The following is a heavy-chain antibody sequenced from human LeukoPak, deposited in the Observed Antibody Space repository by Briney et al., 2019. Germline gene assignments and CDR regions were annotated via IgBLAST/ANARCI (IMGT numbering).Heavy chain of an antibody. CDR2: ISYDGSNK. Sequence: GGSLRLSCAASGFTFSSYAMHWVRQAPGKGLEWVAVISYDGSNKYYADSVKGRFTISRDNSKNTLYLQMNSLRAEDTAVYYCARARMVRGAPQDYWGQGTLVTVSS. CDR3: ARARMVRGAPQDY. V-gene: IGHV3-30-3*01. D-gene: IGHD3-10*01. CDR1: GFTFSSYA. J-gene: IGHJ4*02.